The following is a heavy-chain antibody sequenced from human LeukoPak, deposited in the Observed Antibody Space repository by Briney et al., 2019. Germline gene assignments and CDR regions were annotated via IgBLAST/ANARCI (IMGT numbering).Heavy chain of an antibody. J-gene: IGHJ3*02. CDR3: ARAALYCTGGSCYLYAFDI. V-gene: IGHV1-2*02. Sequence: ASAKVSCKASEYTFTDYYMHWVRQAPGQGLEWMGWINPNSGGTNYAQKFQGSVTMTRDTSISTAYMELSRLRSDDTAVYYCARAALYCTGGSCYLYAFDIWGQGTLVTVSS. CDR1: EYTFTDYY. D-gene: IGHD2-15*01. CDR2: INPNSGGT.